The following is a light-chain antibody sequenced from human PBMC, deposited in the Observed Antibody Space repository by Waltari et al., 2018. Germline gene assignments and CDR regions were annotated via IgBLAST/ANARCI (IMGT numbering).Light chain of an antibody. V-gene: IGKV1-5*01. CDR3: QQYLLFWT. Sequence: DIQMTQSPSTLSASVGDRVTITCRASQSIGSLLAWYQQKPGKAPKLLIYDASSLESGVPSRFSGSGSGTEFTLTINSLQPEDVATYYCQQYLLFWTFGQGTRVEIK. CDR1: QSIGSL. J-gene: IGKJ1*01. CDR2: DAS.